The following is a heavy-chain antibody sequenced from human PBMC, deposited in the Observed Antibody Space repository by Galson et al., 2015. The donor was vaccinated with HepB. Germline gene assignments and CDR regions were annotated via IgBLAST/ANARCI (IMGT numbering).Heavy chain of an antibody. CDR1: GGTFSSYA. V-gene: IGHV1-69*10. Sequence: SVKVSCKASGGTFSSYAISWVRQAPGQGLEWMGGIIPILGIANYAQKFQGRVTITADTSTSTAYMELSSLRSEDTAVFYCATDHYASGSPQWDYYYYYMDVWGKGTTVTVSS. CDR2: IIPILGIA. D-gene: IGHD3-10*01. J-gene: IGHJ6*03. CDR3: ATDHYASGSPQWDYYYYYMDV.